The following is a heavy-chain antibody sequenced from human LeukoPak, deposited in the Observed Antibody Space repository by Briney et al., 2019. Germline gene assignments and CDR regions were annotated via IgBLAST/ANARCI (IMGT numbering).Heavy chain of an antibody. CDR2: KKQEGREK. D-gene: IGHD5-24*01. Sequence: GGALRLSCASSGFTFSSYWMSWGRHAPGKGREWVANKKQEGREKHYVDPVKGRFTISRDNAKHSLYLQMNSLRAEDTAVYYCARAGRRDGYNTGDYWGQGTLVTASS. J-gene: IGHJ4*02. V-gene: IGHV3-7*01. CDR3: ARAGRRDGYNTGDY. CDR1: GFTFSSYW.